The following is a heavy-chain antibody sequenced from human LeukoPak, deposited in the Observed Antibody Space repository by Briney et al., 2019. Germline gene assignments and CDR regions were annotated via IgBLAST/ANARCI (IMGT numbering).Heavy chain of an antibody. CDR3: TRDKRAANELGAFDH. V-gene: IGHV3-43*02. CDR1: GFTFRAHG. D-gene: IGHD3-16*01. Sequence: GGPLPLSCTASGFTFRAHGMHWARHATGKGLEWVSLIRGDGDSTDYADPVKGRFTISRDNSKNSRHLQITSLRTEDTAFYYCTRDKRAANELGAFDHWGQGTLVTVSS. CDR2: IRGDGDST. J-gene: IGHJ4*02.